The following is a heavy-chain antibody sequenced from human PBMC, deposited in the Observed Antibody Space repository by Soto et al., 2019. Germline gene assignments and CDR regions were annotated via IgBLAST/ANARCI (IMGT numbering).Heavy chain of an antibody. D-gene: IGHD3-22*01. CDR2: IYHSGST. Sequence: QLQLQESGSGLVKPSQTLSLTCAVSGGSISSGGYSWSWIRQPPGKGLEWIGYIYHSGSTYYNPSLTSRVTIPVDWSKXQFSLKLSSVTAADTAVYYCTRVRDSSGYVDAFDIWGQGTMVTVSS. J-gene: IGHJ3*02. CDR1: GGSISSGGYS. CDR3: TRVRDSSGYVDAFDI. V-gene: IGHV4-30-2*01.